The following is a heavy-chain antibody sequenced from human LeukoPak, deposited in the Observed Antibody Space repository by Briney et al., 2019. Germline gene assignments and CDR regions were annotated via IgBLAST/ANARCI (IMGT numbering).Heavy chain of an antibody. D-gene: IGHD6-6*01. J-gene: IGHJ5*02. CDR2: IIPIFGTA. CDR3: ARGLSGSSSVWFDP. CDR1: GGTFSSYA. Sequence: AASVKVPCKASGGTFSSYAISWVRQAPGQGLEWMGGIIPIFGTANYAQKFQGRVTITTDESTSTAYMELSSLRSEDTAVYYCARGLSGSSSVWFDPWGQGTLVTVSS. V-gene: IGHV1-69*05.